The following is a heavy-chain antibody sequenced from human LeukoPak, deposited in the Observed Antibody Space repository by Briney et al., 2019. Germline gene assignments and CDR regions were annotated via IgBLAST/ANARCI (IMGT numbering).Heavy chain of an antibody. Sequence: ASVKVSCKASGYTFTCYYMHWVRQAPGQGLEWMGWINPNSGGTNYAQKFQGRVTMTRDTSISTAYMELSRLRSDDTAVYYCARVPQYDFWSGYWFGYYYYYMDVWGKGTTVTVSS. CDR2: INPNSGGT. J-gene: IGHJ6*03. CDR1: GYTFTCYY. CDR3: ARVPQYDFWSGYWFGYYYYYMDV. D-gene: IGHD3-3*01. V-gene: IGHV1-2*02.